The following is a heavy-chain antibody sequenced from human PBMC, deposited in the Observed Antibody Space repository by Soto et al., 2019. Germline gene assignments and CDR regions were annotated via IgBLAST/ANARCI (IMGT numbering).Heavy chain of an antibody. V-gene: IGHV4-31*02. D-gene: IGHD3-9*01. J-gene: IGHJ6*03. CDR1: GGSIHSGVYY. Sequence: SETLSLTCTVSGGSIHSGVYYWTWIRQHPGKGLKWVGYIYYSGSTYYNPSLKSRVTISVDTSNNHFSLELSSVTAADTAVYYCARAKNFDILTRHYYYYMDVWGNGTTVTVSS. CDR2: IYYSGST. CDR3: ARAKNFDILTRHYYYYMDV.